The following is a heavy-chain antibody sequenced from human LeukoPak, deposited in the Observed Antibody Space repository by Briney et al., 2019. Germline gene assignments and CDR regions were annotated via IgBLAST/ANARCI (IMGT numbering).Heavy chain of an antibody. J-gene: IGHJ4*02. CDR3: ARDGQGIGVAGLYSDY. CDR2: INPSGGST. V-gene: IGHV1-46*01. D-gene: IGHD6-19*01. Sequence: ASVKVSCKASGYTFTSYYMHWVRQAPGQGLEWMGIINPSGGSTSYAQKFQGRVTMTRDMSTSTVYMELSSLRSEDTAVYYCARDGQGIGVAGLYSDYWGQGTLVTVSS. CDR1: GYTFTSYY.